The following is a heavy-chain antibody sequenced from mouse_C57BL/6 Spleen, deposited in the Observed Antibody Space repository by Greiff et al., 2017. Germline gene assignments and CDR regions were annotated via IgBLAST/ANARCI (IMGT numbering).Heavy chain of an antibody. Sequence: EVQVVQSGGGLVQPKASLKLSCAASGFSFTTYAMNWVRQAPGKGLEWVARISRKSNNYATYYAISMKDRFTISRDDSESLLYLQMNNLKTEDTASYYCVRYLTVPVADWGQGTLVTVAA. CDR3: VRYLTVPVAD. CDR1: GFSFTTYA. V-gene: IGHV10-1*01. J-gene: IGHJ3*01. D-gene: IGHD1-1*01. CDR2: ISRKSNNYAT.